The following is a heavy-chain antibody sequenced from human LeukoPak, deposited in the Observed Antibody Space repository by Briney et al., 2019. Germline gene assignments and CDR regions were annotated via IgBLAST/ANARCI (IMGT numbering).Heavy chain of an antibody. V-gene: IGHV5-51*01. D-gene: IGHD2-2*01. CDR1: GYSFTSYW. J-gene: IGHJ4*02. CDR2: TYPGDPDT. Sequence: GESLKISCKGSGYSFTSYWIGWVRQMPGKGLEWMGITYPGDPDTRYSPSFQGQVTISADKSISTAYLQWSSLKASDTAMYYCAREVVPAATTGSFDYWGQGTLVTVSS. CDR3: AREVVPAATTGSFDY.